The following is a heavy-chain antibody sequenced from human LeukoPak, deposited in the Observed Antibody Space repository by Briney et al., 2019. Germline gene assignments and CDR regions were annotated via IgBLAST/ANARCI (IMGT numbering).Heavy chain of an antibody. D-gene: IGHD3-9*01. Sequence: PGGSLRLSCAASGFTFSSYAMSWVRQAPGKGLEWVSAISGSGGSTYYADSVKGRFTISRDNSKNTLYLQMNSLRAEDTAVYYCAKAGGVLTGWFYFDYWGQGTLVTVSS. CDR1: GFTFSSYA. CDR3: AKAGGVLTGWFYFDY. CDR2: ISGSGGST. V-gene: IGHV3-23*01. J-gene: IGHJ4*02.